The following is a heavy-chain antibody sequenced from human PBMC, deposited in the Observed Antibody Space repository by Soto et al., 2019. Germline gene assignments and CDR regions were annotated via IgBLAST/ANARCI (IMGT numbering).Heavy chain of an antibody. CDR1: GGSISSSSSY. V-gene: IGHV4-39*01. CDR3: ARQSSGYYDFDY. J-gene: IGHJ4*02. CDR2: IYYSGST. D-gene: IGHD6-19*01. Sequence: PSETLSLTCTVSGGSISSSSSYWGWIRQPPGKGLEWIGSIYYSGSTYYNPSLKSRVTISVDTSKNQFSLKLSSVTASDPAVYFCARQSSGYYDFDYWGPGTLVTVSS.